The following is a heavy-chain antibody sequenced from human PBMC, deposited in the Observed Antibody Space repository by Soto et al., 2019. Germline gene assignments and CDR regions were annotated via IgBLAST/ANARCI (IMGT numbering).Heavy chain of an antibody. V-gene: IGHV4-34*01. Sequence: SETLSLTCAVYGGSFSGYYLSWIRQPPGKGLEWIGEINHSGSTNYNPSLKSRVTMSVDTSKNQFSLKLSSVTAADTAVYYCARPSDYFDSSGYYLLYWGQGALVTVSS. CDR1: GGSFSGYY. J-gene: IGHJ4*02. D-gene: IGHD3-22*01. CDR2: INHSGST. CDR3: ARPSDYFDSSGYYLLY.